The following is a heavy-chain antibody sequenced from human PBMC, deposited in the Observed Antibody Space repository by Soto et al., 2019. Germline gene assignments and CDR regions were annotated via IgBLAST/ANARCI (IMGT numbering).Heavy chain of an antibody. J-gene: IGHJ5*01. D-gene: IGHD2-15*01. CDR1: GFTFSSYW. V-gene: IGHV3-74*01. Sequence: EVQLVESGGGLVQPGGSLRLSCAASGFTFSSYWMHWVRQAPGKGLVWVSRINSDGSSTSYADSVKGRFTISSDTAKNTRYLHKNTLRADDTVVYYCARGPEYCSGGSCYDSWGQRTPLTVSS. CDR2: INSDGSST. CDR3: ARGPEYCSGGSCYDS.